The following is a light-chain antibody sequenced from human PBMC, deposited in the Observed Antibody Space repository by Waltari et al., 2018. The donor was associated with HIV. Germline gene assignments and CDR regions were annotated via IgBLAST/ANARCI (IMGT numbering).Light chain of an antibody. CDR3: SSYAATTTIV. CDR2: EVT. J-gene: IGLJ3*02. V-gene: IGLV2-18*02. Sequence: QSALTQPPSVSGSPGQSVTISCTGTSSDVGSYNRVSWYQQHPGKAPKLLIYEVTIRSPGISYRFSGSKSGNTASMTISGLQAEDEAHYYCSSYAATTTIVFGGGTRLTVL. CDR1: SSDVGSYNR.